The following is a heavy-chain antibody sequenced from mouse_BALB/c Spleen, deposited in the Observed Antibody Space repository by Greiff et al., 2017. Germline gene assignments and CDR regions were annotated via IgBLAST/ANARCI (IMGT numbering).Heavy chain of an antibody. J-gene: IGHJ3*01. CDR1: GYAFTNYL. CDR3: ARALTTAPWFAY. Sequence: VQRVESGAELVRPGTSVKVSCKASGYAFTNYLIEWVKQRPGQGLEWIGVINPGSGGTNYNEKFKGKATLTADKSSSTAYMQLSSLTSDDSAVYFCARALTTAPWFAYWGQGTLVTVSA. CDR2: INPGSGGT. D-gene: IGHD1-2*01. V-gene: IGHV1-54*03.